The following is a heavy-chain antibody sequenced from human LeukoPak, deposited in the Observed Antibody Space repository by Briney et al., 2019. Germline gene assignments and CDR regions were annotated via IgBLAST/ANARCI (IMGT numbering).Heavy chain of an antibody. CDR2: INPSGGST. CDR3: ARDSRGYYDSSARLWYFQH. Sequence: GASVTVSCTASGYTFTSYDINWVRQAPGQGLEWMGIINPSGGSTSYAQKFQGRVTMTRDTSTSTVYMELSSLRSEDTAVYYCARDSRGYYDSSARLWYFQHWGQGTLVTVSS. J-gene: IGHJ1*01. CDR1: GYTFTSYD. V-gene: IGHV1-46*01. D-gene: IGHD3-22*01.